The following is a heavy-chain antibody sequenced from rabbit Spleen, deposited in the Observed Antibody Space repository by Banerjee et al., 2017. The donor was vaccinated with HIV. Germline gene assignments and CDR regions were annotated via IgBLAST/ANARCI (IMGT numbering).Heavy chain of an antibody. CDR1: GVSFSSNHY. CDR2: IEGGSSAFS. Sequence: QSLEESGGDLVKPGASLTLTCTASGVSFSSNHYMCWVRQAPGKGLEWIACIEGGSSAFSYFASWAKGRFTISKTSSTTVTLQMTSLTAADTATYFCARDGYSFDYGYDLWGQGTLVTVS. J-gene: IGHJ3*01. CDR3: ARDGYSFDYGYDL. D-gene: IGHD6-1*01. V-gene: IGHV1S40*01.